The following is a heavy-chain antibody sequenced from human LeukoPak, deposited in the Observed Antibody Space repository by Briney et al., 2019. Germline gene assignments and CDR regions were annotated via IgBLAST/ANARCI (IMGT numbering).Heavy chain of an antibody. V-gene: IGHV3-7*01. J-gene: IGHJ4*02. Sequence: GGSLRLSCAASGFTFSTYWMSWVRQAPGKGLEWVANIKQDGSEKYYVDSVKGRFTISRDNAKNSLYLQTNSLRAEDTAMYYCASDSAGNDYWGQGTLVTVSS. CDR3: ASDSAGNDY. CDR1: GFTFSTYW. CDR2: IKQDGSEK. D-gene: IGHD6-13*01.